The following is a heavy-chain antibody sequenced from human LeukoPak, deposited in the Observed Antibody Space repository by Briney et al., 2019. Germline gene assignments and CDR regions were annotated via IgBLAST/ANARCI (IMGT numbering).Heavy chain of an antibody. J-gene: IGHJ5*02. CDR1: GYTFTGYY. D-gene: IGHD6-19*01. CDR2: INPNSGGT. Sequence: ASVKVSCKASGYTFTGYYMHWVRQAPGQGLEWMGWINPNSGGTNYAQKFQGRVTMTRDTSISTAYMELSRLRSDDTAVYYCARGKAVAGTSWSDPWGLGTLVTVSS. V-gene: IGHV1-2*02. CDR3: ARGKAVAGTSWSDP.